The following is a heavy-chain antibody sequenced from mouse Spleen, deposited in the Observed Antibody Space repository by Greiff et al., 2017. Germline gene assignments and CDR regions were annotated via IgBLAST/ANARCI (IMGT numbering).Heavy chain of an antibody. V-gene: IGHV5-9-3*01. D-gene: IGHD4-1*02. Sequence: EVQLVESGGGLVKLGGSLKLSCAASGFTFSSYAMSWVRQTPEKRLEWVATISSGGGNTYYPDSVKGRFTISRDNAKNTLYLQMSSLKSEDTAMYYCARTQLGPLDYWGQGTTLTVSS. CDR1: GFTFSSYA. J-gene: IGHJ2*01. CDR3: ARTQLGPLDY. CDR2: ISSGGGNT.